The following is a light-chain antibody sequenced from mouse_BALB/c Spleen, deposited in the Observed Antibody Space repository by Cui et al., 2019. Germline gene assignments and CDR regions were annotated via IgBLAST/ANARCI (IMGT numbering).Light chain of an antibody. CDR2: SAS. V-gene: IGKV6-15*01. J-gene: IGKJ5*01. CDR1: QNVGTN. CDR3: QQYNSYPSLT. Sequence: DIVMTQSQKFMSTSVGDRVSVTCKASQNVGTNVAWYQQKPGQSPKALIYSASYRYSGVPDRFTGSGYGTDFTLTISNVQSEDLAEYFCQQYNSYPSLTFGAGTKLELK.